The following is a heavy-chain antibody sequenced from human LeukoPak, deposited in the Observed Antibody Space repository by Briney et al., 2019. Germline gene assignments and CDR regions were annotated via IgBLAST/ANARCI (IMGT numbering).Heavy chain of an antibody. D-gene: IGHD3-9*01. CDR3: ARAEYGYFDWLNKGFDY. J-gene: IGHJ4*02. Sequence: GGSLRLSWPASGFTFSSYAMHWARQAPGKGREWVAVISYDGSNKYYADSVKGRFTISRDNSKNTLYLQMNSLRAEDTAVYYCARAEYGYFDWLNKGFDYWGQGTLVTVSS. V-gene: IGHV3-30*04. CDR1: GFTFSSYA. CDR2: ISYDGSNK.